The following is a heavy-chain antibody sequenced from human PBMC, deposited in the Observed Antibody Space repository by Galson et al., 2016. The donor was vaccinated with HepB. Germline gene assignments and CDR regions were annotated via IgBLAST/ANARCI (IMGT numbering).Heavy chain of an antibody. V-gene: IGHV1-3*01. CDR3: ARDRYSYCDY. CDR1: GYTFTNYA. J-gene: IGHJ4*02. Sequence: SVKVSCKASGYTFTNYAMHWVRQAPGQRLEWMGWINAGNDNTKYSQKFQGRLIITTDTSASTAFTELSSLKSEDTALYYCARDRYSYCDYWGQGTLVTVSS. CDR2: INAGNDNT. D-gene: IGHD5-18*01.